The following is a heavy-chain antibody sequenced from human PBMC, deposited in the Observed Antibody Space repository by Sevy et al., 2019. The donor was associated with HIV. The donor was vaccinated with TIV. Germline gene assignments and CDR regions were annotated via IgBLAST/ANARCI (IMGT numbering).Heavy chain of an antibody. CDR1: GHTLSEFA. CDR3: ATTKDYYDSSGYPFDY. V-gene: IGHV1-24*01. CDR2: FDPEDGKT. J-gene: IGHJ4*02. Sequence: ASGKVSCKVSGHTLSEFAMHWVRLAPGKGLEWMGTFDPEDGKTLHAQKFQGRVTMTEDTSTDTAYMEVNNLRSEDTAVYYCATTKDYYDSSGYPFDYWGQGPLVTVSS. D-gene: IGHD3-22*01.